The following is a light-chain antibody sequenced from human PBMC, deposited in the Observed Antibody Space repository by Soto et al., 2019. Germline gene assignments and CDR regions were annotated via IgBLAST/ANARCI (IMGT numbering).Light chain of an antibody. Sequence: QSALTQPRSVSGSPGQSVTISCTGTSSDVGGFNYVSWYQHHPGKAPRLMIYDVTKWPSGVPDRFSGSKSGNTASLTISGLQAEDEADYYCCSYAGSNTFAFGTGTKLTVL. CDR2: DVT. J-gene: IGLJ1*01. V-gene: IGLV2-11*01. CDR1: SSDVGGFNY. CDR3: CSYAGSNTFA.